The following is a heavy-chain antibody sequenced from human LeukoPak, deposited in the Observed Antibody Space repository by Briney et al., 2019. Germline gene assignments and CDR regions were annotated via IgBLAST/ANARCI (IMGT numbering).Heavy chain of an antibody. V-gene: IGHV4-38-2*02. J-gene: IGHJ4*02. CDR1: GYSISSGYY. CDR3: ATGNPMVRGVIMDY. Sequence: SETLSLTCTVSGYSISSGYYWGWIRQPPGKGLEWIGSIYHSGSTYYNPSLKSRVTISVDTSKNQFSLKLSSVTAADTAVYYCATGNPMVRGVIMDYWGQGTLVTVSS. D-gene: IGHD3-10*01. CDR2: IYHSGST.